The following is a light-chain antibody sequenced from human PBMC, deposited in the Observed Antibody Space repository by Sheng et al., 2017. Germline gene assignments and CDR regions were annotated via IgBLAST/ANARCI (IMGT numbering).Light chain of an antibody. V-gene: IGLV8-61*01. J-gene: IGLJ1*01. Sequence: QTVVTQEPSFSVSPGGTVTLTCGLTSGSVSESHNPSWYQQTPGQAPRTLIYNTNTRSAGSRDRFSGSILGNKAALTITGAQADDDSDYYCVFFIGNGIYAFGPGTRVTVL. CDR2: NTN. CDR3: VFFIGNGIYA. CDR1: SGSVSESHN.